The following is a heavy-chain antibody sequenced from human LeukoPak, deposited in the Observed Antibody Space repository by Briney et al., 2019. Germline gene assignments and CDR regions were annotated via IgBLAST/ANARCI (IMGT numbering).Heavy chain of an antibody. V-gene: IGHV4-39*01. CDR1: GGSISSSSYY. CDR3: ARLQNPFAYCSSTSCYTDY. J-gene: IGHJ4*02. CDR2: IYYSGST. Sequence: PSETLSLTCTVSGGSISSSSYYWGWIRQPPGKGLEWIGSIYYSGSTYYNPSLKSRVTISVDTSKNQFSLKLSSVTAADTAVYYCARLQNPFAYCSSTSCYTDYWGQGTLVTVSS. D-gene: IGHD2-2*02.